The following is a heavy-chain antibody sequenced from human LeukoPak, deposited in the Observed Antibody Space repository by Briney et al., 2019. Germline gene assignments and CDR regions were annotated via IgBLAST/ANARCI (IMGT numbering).Heavy chain of an antibody. CDR2: INPNSGGT. CDR1: GYTFTGYY. D-gene: IGHD6-13*01. V-gene: IGHV1-2*02. J-gene: IGHJ4*02. Sequence: ASVKVSCKASGYTFTGYYMHWVRRAPGQGLEWMGWINPNSGGTNYAQKFQGRVTMTRDTSISTAYMELSRLRSDDTAVYYCARSDRIAGSYFGYWGQGTLVTVSS. CDR3: ARSDRIAGSYFGY.